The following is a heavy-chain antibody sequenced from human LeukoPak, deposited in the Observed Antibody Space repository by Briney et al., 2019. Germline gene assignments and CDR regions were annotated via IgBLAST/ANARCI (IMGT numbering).Heavy chain of an antibody. Sequence: ASVKVSCKASGYTFTSYGISWVRQAPGQGLEWMGWISAYNANTNYAQKLQGRVTMTTDTSTSTAYMELRSLRSDDTAVYYCARSPYDFWSGYYTGLSYYYYYMDVWGKGTTVTVSS. CDR1: GYTFTSYG. D-gene: IGHD3-3*01. CDR2: ISAYNANT. V-gene: IGHV1-18*01. CDR3: ARSPYDFWSGYYTGLSYYYYYMDV. J-gene: IGHJ6*03.